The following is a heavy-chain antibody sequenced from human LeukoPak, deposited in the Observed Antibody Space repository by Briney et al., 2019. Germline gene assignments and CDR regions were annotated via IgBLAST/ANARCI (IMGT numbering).Heavy chain of an antibody. J-gene: IGHJ4*02. CDR2: INPSDGTP. CDR1: GYSFTSYF. Sequence: GASVKVSCKASGYSFTSYFMHWVRQSPGQGLEWMGIINPSDGTPRYTQTFQGRVTMTRNTSTSTVYMELINLRTDDTAIYFCACGNQLLSRYFEYWGQGTLVTVSS. V-gene: IGHV1-46*01. D-gene: IGHD2-2*01. CDR3: ACGNQLLSRYFEY.